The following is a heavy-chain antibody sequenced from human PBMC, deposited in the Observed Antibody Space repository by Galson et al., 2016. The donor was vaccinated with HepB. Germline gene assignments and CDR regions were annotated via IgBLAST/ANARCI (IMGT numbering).Heavy chain of an antibody. CDR3: VRELGDWVLDF. V-gene: IGHV1-18*04. J-gene: IGHJ4*02. CDR2: INGYNGKT. CDR1: GNTFISYP. Sequence: SVKVSCKASGNTFISYPISWVRQAPGQGLEWTGWINGYNGKTLYAQDFQGSVTMTTDPSTTRAYMELRSLTSYDTASYYCVRELGDWVLDFWGQGTLVTVSS. D-gene: IGHD2-21*02.